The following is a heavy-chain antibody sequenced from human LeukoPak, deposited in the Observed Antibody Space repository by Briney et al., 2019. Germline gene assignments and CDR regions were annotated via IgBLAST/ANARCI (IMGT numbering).Heavy chain of an antibody. CDR1: GFTFSSYA. J-gene: IGHJ6*02. Sequence: GGSLRLSCAASGFTFSSYAMHWVRQAPGXXLEWVAVISYDGSNKYYADSVKGRFTISRDNSKSTLYLQMNSLRAEDTAVYYCARGRTNSGSKTSYGMDVWGQGTTVTVSS. CDR3: ARGRTNSGSKTSYGMDV. D-gene: IGHD1-26*01. CDR2: ISYDGSNK. V-gene: IGHV3-30-3*01.